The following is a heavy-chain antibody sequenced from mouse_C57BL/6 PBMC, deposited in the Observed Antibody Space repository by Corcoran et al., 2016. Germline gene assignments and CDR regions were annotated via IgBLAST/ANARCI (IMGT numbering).Heavy chain of an antibody. V-gene: IGHV1-26*01. CDR3: ARTGTFDY. CDR1: GYTFTDYY. D-gene: IGHD4-1*01. J-gene: IGHJ2*01. CDR2: INPNNGGT. Sequence: EVQLQQSGPELVKPGASVKIPCKASGYTFTDYYMNWVKQSHGKSLEWIGDINPNNGGTSYNQKFKGKATLTVDKSSSTAYMELRSLTSEDSAVYYCARTGTFDYWGQGTTLTVSS.